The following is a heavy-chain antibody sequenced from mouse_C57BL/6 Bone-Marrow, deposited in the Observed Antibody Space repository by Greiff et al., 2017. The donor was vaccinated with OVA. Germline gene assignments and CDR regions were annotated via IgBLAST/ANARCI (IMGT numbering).Heavy chain of an antibody. CDR3: ARKGHSTVVAPGAMDY. D-gene: IGHD1-1*01. CDR2: INPNYGTT. CDR1: GYSFTDYN. V-gene: IGHV1-39*01. Sequence: EVQLQQSGPELVKPGASVKISCKASGYSFTDYNMNWVKQSNGKSLEWIGVINPNYGTTSYNQKFKGKATLTVDQSSSTAYMQLNSLTSEDSAVYYVARKGHSTVVAPGAMDYWGQGTSVTVSS. J-gene: IGHJ4*01.